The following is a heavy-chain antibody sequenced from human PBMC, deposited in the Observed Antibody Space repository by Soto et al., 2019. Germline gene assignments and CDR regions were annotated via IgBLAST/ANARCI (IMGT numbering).Heavy chain of an antibody. D-gene: IGHD2-8*01. CDR1: GGTFSSYV. CDR3: ASPLAYAMRGWDGLDV. V-gene: IGHV1-69*01. Sequence: QVQLVQSGAEVKKPGSSVKVSCKASGGTFSSYVIGWVRQAPGQGLEWMGGFISIFGTTHYAQRFQGRVTITADESPSTAYMELSSLRSEVTAVYYCASPLAYAMRGWDGLDVWGQGTTVTVSS. CDR2: FISIFGTT. J-gene: IGHJ6*02.